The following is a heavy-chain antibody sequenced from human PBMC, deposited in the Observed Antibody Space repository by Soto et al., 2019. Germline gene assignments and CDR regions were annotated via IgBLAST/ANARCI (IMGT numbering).Heavy chain of an antibody. D-gene: IGHD3-3*02. Sequence: GGSLRLSCEASGFTIRTYGMSWVRQAPGKGLEWVSGISGDGATTYYTDSVKGRLTISRDISKNTLYLQMNSLRAEDTAGYYCAILDDDYHHKDVCGKGTTVTVPS. CDR1: GFTIRTYG. V-gene: IGHV3-23*01. CDR2: ISGDGATT. J-gene: IGHJ6*03. CDR3: AILDDDYHHKDV.